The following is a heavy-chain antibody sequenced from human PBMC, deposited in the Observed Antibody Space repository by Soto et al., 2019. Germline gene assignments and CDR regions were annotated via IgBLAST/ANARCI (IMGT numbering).Heavy chain of an antibody. J-gene: IGHJ4*02. CDR3: AKVGAYSSGYFDY. CDR2: ISGSGGST. CDR1: GFTFSSYA. Sequence: SGGSLRLSCAASGFTFSSYAMSWVRQAPGKGLEWVSAISGSGGSTYYADSVKGRFTISRDNSKNTLYLQMNSLRAEDTAVYYCAKVGAYSSGYFDYWGQGTLVTVSS. D-gene: IGHD6-19*01. V-gene: IGHV3-23*01.